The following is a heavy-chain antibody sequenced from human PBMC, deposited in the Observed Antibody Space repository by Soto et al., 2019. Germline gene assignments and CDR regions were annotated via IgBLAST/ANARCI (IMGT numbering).Heavy chain of an antibody. CDR2: IRSRPYGGTT. V-gene: IGHV3-49*04. J-gene: IGHJ4*02. CDR3: SRDGDYYVSGTYGYFVY. Sequence: GGSLRLSCTASGFTFGDYAMGWVRQAPGKGLEWVGFIRSRPYGGTTEYAASVRGRFTISRDDSKSVAYLQMNSLKTDDTALYYCSRDGDYYVSGTYGYFVYWGQGTLVTVSS. D-gene: IGHD3-10*01. CDR1: GFTFGDYA.